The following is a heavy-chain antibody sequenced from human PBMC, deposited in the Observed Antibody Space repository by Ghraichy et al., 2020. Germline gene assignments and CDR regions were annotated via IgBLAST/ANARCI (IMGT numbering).Heavy chain of an antibody. CDR3: ARTSRNLIAAAGRGFDY. J-gene: IGHJ4*02. CDR2: IYYSGST. CDR1: GGSISSYY. V-gene: IGHV4-59*01. Sequence: SETLSLTCTVSGGSISSYYWSWIRQPPGKGLEWIGYIYYSGSTNYNPSLKSRVTISVDTSKNQFSLKLSSVTAADTAVYYCARTSRNLIAAAGRGFDYWGQGTLVTVSS. D-gene: IGHD6-13*01.